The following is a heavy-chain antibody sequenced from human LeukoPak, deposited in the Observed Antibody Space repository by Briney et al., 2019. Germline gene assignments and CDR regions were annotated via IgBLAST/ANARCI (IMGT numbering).Heavy chain of an antibody. J-gene: IGHJ5*02. V-gene: IGHV4-39*01. Sequence: PSETLSLTCTVSGDSISSSDYCWSWIRQPPGRGLEFVGCLYFSGSTYYNPSLNGRVTISVDTSKNQFSLNLYSMTAADTALYFCARHRSHHGWFDPWGHGTLVTVSS. CDR1: GDSISSSDYC. CDR3: ARHRSHHGWFDP. CDR2: LYFSGST. D-gene: IGHD2-8*01.